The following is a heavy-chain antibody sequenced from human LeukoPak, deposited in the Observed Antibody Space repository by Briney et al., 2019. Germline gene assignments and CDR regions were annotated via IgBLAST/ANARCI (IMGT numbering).Heavy chain of an antibody. Sequence: SETLSLTCTVSGGSTRSVSYFWGWLRQPPGKNLEWIGSIHYSGRTYDNLSLRSRVNMSMDTSKNQISLKLRSVTAADTADYYCARVDASGWYFRHWGQGILVIVS. J-gene: IGHJ4*02. V-gene: IGHV4-39*07. D-gene: IGHD6-19*01. CDR1: GGSTRSVSYF. CDR2: IHYSGRT. CDR3: ARVDASGWYFRH.